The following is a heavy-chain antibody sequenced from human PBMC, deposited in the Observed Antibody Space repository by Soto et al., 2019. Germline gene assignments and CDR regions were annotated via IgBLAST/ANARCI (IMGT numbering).Heavy chain of an antibody. CDR3: ARDGVGATTTILF. V-gene: IGHV3-33*01. Sequence: QVQLVESGGGVVQPGRSLRLSCAASGFTFSSYGMHWVRQAPGKGLEWVAVIWYDGSNKYYADSVKGRFTISRDKSKNALYLQMNSLRAEDTAVYYCARDGVGATTTILFWGQRTLVTVSS. D-gene: IGHD1-26*01. CDR1: GFTFSSYG. J-gene: IGHJ4*02. CDR2: IWYDGSNK.